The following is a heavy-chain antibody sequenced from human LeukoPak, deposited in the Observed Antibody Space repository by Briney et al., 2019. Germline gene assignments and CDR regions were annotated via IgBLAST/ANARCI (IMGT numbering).Heavy chain of an antibody. CDR2: IYYSGSA. CDR3: AREDIVTTIYDY. V-gene: IGHV4-30-4*01. J-gene: IGHJ4*02. D-gene: IGHD5-12*01. Sequence: SQTLSLTCTVSGGSISSGDYYWSWLGQPPGKGLEWIGYIYYSGSAYYNPSLKSRVTISVDTSKNQISLKLSSVTAADTAVYYCAREDIVTTIYDYWGQGTLVTVSS. CDR1: GGSISSGDYY.